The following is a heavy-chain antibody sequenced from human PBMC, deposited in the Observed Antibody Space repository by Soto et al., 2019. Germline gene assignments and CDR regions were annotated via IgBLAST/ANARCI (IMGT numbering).Heavy chain of an antibody. D-gene: IGHD3-16*02. Sequence: QVQLVESGGGVVQPGRSLRLSCAASGFTFSSYGMHWVRQAPGKGLEWVAVISYDGSNKYYADSVKGRFTISRDNSKNTLYLQMNSLRAEDTAVYYCAKLDLGEISPTNFDYWGQGTLVTVSS. V-gene: IGHV3-30*18. CDR2: ISYDGSNK. CDR3: AKLDLGEISPTNFDY. J-gene: IGHJ4*02. CDR1: GFTFSSYG.